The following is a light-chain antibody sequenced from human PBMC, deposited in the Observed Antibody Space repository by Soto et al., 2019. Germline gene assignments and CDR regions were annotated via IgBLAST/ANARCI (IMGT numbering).Light chain of an antibody. CDR3: SSYTTTDTLV. J-gene: IGLJ2*01. V-gene: IGLV2-18*02. CDR1: SSDVGSYDY. CDR2: NVN. Sequence: QSALIQPPSVSGSPGQSVTISCTGTSSDVGSYDYVSWYQQHPGTVPKPMIYNVNTRPSGVPDRFSGSKSGNTASLTISGLQAEDEADYYCSSYTTTDTLVFGGGTKVTVL.